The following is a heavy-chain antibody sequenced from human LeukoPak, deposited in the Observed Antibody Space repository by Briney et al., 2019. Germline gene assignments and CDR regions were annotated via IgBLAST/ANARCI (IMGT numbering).Heavy chain of an antibody. CDR2: IGSNGDNT. Sequence: GGSLRLSCSVSGFTFSTYVMHWVRQAPGKGLEYVSAIGSNGDNTYYADSVKGRFTISRDNSKNTLYLQMSSLRADDTAVYYCVRGTGYWGRGTLVTVSS. CDR3: VRGTGY. J-gene: IGHJ4*02. V-gene: IGHV3-64D*06. CDR1: GFTFSTYV.